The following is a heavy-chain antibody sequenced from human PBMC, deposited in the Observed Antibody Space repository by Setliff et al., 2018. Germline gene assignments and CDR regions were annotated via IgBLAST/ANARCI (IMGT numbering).Heavy chain of an antibody. Sequence: ASVKVSCKASGYTFTSYDINWVRQATGQGLEWMGWMNPNSGNTGYAQKFQGRVTMTEDTSTDTAYMELSSLRSEDTAVYYCATNLNSGSLTPDAFDIWGQGTMVTVS. CDR3: ATNLNSGSLTPDAFDI. CDR2: MNPNSGNT. CDR1: GYTFTSYD. J-gene: IGHJ3*02. V-gene: IGHV1-8*02. D-gene: IGHD1-26*01.